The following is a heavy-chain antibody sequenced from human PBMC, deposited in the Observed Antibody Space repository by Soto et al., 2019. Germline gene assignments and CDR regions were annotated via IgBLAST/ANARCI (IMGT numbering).Heavy chain of an antibody. V-gene: IGHV1-46*03. D-gene: IGHD4-17*01. Sequence: QVQLVQSGAEVKKPGASVKVSCKASGYTFTSYYIHWVRQAPGQGLEWMGIINPSGGSTSYGQKFQGSVTMTRDKSTSTVYMELRSLRSEDTAVYYYARDRGTVRGLFDYWGQGTLVTVSS. J-gene: IGHJ4*02. CDR2: INPSGGST. CDR3: ARDRGTVRGLFDY. CDR1: GYTFTSYY.